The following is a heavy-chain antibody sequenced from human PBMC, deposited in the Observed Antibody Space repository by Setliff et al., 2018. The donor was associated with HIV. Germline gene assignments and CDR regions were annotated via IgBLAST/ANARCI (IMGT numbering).Heavy chain of an antibody. Sequence: PGGSLRLSCAASGFTFSSAWMGWVRQAPGKGLEWVAKIRQGGTDKYYVGSVKGRFTISRDNAKNSLYLQMNSLRAEDTAMYYCARDWRHGYDLNFDYWGQGTLVTVSS. CDR3: ARDWRHGYDLNFDY. D-gene: IGHD5-12*01. J-gene: IGHJ4*02. CDR1: GFTFSSAW. CDR2: IRQGGTDK. V-gene: IGHV3-7*01.